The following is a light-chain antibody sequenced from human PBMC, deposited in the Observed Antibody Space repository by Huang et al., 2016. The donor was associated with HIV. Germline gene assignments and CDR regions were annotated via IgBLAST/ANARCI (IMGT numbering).Light chain of an antibody. CDR1: ESIRNL. CDR3: QQYASYPYT. V-gene: IGKV1-5*03. J-gene: IGKJ2*01. Sequence: DIQMTQSPSTLSASVGDRVTITCRASESIRNLLAWYQQKPGNAPKLLIYKASNLEGGVPSRVSGSRSGTEFTLTISSLQPDDFAIYYCQQYASYPYTFGRGTKLEIK. CDR2: KAS.